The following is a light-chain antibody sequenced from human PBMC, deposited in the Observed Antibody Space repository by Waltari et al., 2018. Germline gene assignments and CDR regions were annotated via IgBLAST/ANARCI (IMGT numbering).Light chain of an antibody. CDR2: VGS. V-gene: IGKV2-28*01. CDR3: MQILQPART. CDR1: QSLLLSNGYNY. Sequence: DILMTQSPLSLRVRPGEPASISCSSSQSLLLSNGYNYLDWYLQKPGQSPQVLIYVGSNRASGVPDRFSGSGSGTDFTLNISRVEAEDVGVYYCMQILQPARTFGQGTRLEIK. J-gene: IGKJ2*01.